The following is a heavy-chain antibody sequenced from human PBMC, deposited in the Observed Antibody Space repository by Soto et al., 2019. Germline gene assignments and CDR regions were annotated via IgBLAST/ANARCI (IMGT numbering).Heavy chain of an antibody. J-gene: IGHJ4*02. Sequence: GGFLRLSCAASGFTFSDHYMDWVRQAPGKGLEWVGRTRNKANSYTTEYAASVKGRFTISRDDSKNSLYLQMNSLKTEDTAVYYCARGFGTAMAHFDYWGQGTLVTVSS. CDR2: TRNKANSYTT. CDR3: ARGFGTAMAHFDY. CDR1: GFTFSDHY. D-gene: IGHD5-18*01. V-gene: IGHV3-72*01.